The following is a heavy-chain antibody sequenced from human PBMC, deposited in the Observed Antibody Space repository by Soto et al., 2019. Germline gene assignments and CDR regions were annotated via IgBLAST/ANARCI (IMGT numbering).Heavy chain of an antibody. CDR2: INPNSGGT. J-gene: IGHJ5*02. CDR3: AFRGYSYGYWLDP. V-gene: IGHV1-2*02. CDR1: GYTFTGYY. D-gene: IGHD5-18*01. Sequence: ASVKVSCNASGYTFTGYYMHWVRQAPGQGLEWMGWINPNSGGTNYAQKFQGRVTMTRDTSISTAYMELSRLRSDDTAVYYCAFRGYSYGYWLDPWGQGTLVTVSS.